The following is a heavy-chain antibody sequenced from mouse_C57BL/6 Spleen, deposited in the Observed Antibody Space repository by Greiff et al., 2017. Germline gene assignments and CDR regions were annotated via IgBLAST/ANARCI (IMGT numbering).Heavy chain of an antibody. V-gene: IGHV1-15*01. D-gene: IGHD3-3*01. CDR3: TRVRDIWGDY. CDR1: GYTFTDYE. CDR2: IDPETGGT. J-gene: IGHJ4*01. Sequence: VQLQQSGAELVRPGASVTLSCKASGYTFTDYEMHWVKQKPVHGLEWIGAIDPETGGTDYNQKFKGKAILTADKSSSTAYMERRSLTSEDSAVYYGTRVRDIWGDYWGQGTSVTVSS.